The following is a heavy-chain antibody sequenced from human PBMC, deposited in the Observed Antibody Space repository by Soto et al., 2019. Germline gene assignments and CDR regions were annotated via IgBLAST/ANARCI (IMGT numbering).Heavy chain of an antibody. CDR2: IWYDGSNK. CDR1: GFTFSSYG. D-gene: IGHD3-3*01. J-gene: IGHJ4*02. V-gene: IGHV3-33*03. Sequence: PGGSLRLSCAASGFTFSSYGMHWVRQAPGKGLEWVAVIWYDGSNKYYADSVKGRFTVSRDNSKNMVHLQMNSLRDEDTAVYHCVTQRVESADYWGQGTLVTVSS. CDR3: VTQRVESADY.